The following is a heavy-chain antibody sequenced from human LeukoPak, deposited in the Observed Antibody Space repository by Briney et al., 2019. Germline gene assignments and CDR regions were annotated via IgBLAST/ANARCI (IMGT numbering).Heavy chain of an antibody. CDR3: ARDPDHSGHFDS. V-gene: IGHV4-38-2*02. D-gene: IGHD6-19*01. J-gene: IGHJ4*02. CDR2: IYHSGNT. Sequence: TSETLSLTCTVSGFSITSGYYWGWIRQPPGKGLEWVATIYHSGNTYYNPSLKSQVTISIDTSKNQFSLKLNSVTAADTAVYYCARDPDHSGHFDSWGQGILVTVSS. CDR1: GFSITSGYY.